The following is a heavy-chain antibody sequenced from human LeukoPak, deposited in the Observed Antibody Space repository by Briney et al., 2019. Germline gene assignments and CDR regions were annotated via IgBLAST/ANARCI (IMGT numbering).Heavy chain of an antibody. CDR1: GFTFSLYA. CDR3: ARVSSSSMAG. Sequence: GGSLRLSCAASGFTFSLYAMNWVRQAPGKGLEWVSSISSSSSYIYYADSVKGRFTISRDNAKNSLYLQMNSLRAEDTAVYYCARVSSSSMAGWGQGTLVTVSS. J-gene: IGHJ4*02. D-gene: IGHD6-6*01. V-gene: IGHV3-21*01. CDR2: ISSSSSYI.